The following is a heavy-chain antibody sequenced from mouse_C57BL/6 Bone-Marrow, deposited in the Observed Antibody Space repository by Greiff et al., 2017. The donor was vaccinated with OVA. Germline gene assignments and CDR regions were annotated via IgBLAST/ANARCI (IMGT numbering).Heavy chain of an antibody. CDR3: ARRGLTTVVGDY. CDR1: GYSITSGYY. Sequence: EVQLQESGPGLVKPSQSLSLTCSVTGYSITSGYYWNWIRQFPGNKLEWMGYISYDGSNNYNPSLKNRISITRDTSKNQFFLKLNSLTTEDTATYYCARRGLTTVVGDYWGQGTTLTVSS. J-gene: IGHJ2*01. V-gene: IGHV3-6*01. CDR2: ISYDGSN. D-gene: IGHD1-1*01.